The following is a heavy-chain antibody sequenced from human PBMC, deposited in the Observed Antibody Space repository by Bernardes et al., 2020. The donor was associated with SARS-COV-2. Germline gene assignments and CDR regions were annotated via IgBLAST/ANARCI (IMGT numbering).Heavy chain of an antibody. CDR3: AKGGYYDSSGYYYDGLFEY. CDR1: GFTFSFYG. CDR2: MSYDGSSK. Sequence: GGSLRLSCAASGFTFSFYGMHWVRQAPGKGLEWLAVMSYDGSSKYYADSVKGRSTISRDNSKNTLYLQMNSLRAEDTAVYYCAKGGYYDSSGYYYDGLFEYWGQGTLVNVSS. V-gene: IGHV3-30*18. D-gene: IGHD3-22*01. J-gene: IGHJ4*02.